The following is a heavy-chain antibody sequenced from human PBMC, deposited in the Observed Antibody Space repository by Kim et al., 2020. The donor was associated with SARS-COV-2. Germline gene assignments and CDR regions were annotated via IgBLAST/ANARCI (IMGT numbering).Heavy chain of an antibody. CDR2: IYSGGSST. D-gene: IGHD6-13*01. V-gene: IGHV3-23*03. CDR1: GFTFSSYA. Sequence: GGSLRLSCAASGFTFSSYAMSWVRQAPGKGLEWVSVIYSGGSSTYYADSVKGRFTISRDNSKNTLYLQMNSLRAEDTAVYYCAKDMRAAAAGIRYYYYGMDVWGQGTTVTVSS. CDR3: AKDMRAAAAGIRYYYYGMDV. J-gene: IGHJ6*02.